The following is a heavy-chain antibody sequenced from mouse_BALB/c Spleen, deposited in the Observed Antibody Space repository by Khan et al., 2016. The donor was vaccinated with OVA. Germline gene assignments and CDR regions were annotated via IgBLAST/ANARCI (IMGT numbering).Heavy chain of an antibody. J-gene: IGHJ3*01. CDR2: ISPGSGDT. D-gene: IGHD1-2*01. V-gene: IGHV1-77*01. Sequence: QVQLQQSGAELARPGASVKLSCKASGYTFTDYYINWVKQRTGQGLEWIGEISPGSGDTYYNEKFKGKATLTADKSSSTVYMQLSSLTAEASAVYFGARRNYFGYTFAYWGQGTLGTVSA. CDR3: ARRNYFGYTFAY. CDR1: GYTFTDYY.